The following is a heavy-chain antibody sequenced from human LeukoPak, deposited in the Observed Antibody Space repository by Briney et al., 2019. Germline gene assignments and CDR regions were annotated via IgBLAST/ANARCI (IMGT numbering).Heavy chain of an antibody. Sequence: PGGSLRLSCAASGFTFRDYYMSWIRQAPGKGLEWVSYISSSGSTMYYADSVKGRFTISRDNAKNSLYLQMNSLRAADTAVYYCAKDPTHYRVWDDYDSTVLSYWGQGTLVTVSS. CDR1: GFTFRDYY. CDR3: AKDPTHYRVWDDYDSTVLSY. J-gene: IGHJ4*02. CDR2: ISSSGSTM. D-gene: IGHD3-22*01. V-gene: IGHV3-11*04.